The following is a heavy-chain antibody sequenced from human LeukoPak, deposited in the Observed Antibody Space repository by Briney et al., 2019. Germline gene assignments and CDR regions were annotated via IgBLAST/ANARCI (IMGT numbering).Heavy chain of an antibody. CDR2: IYHSGST. V-gene: IGHV4-30-2*01. J-gene: IGHJ3*02. CDR1: GGSISSGGYS. D-gene: IGHD6-13*01. CDR3: ARGRQQLVFPDTFDI. Sequence: SETLSLTCAVSGGSISSGGYSWNWIRQPPGKGLEWIGYIYHSGSTYYNPSLKSRVTISVDRSKNQFSLKLSSVTAADTAVYYCARGRQQLVFPDTFDIWGQGTMVTVSS.